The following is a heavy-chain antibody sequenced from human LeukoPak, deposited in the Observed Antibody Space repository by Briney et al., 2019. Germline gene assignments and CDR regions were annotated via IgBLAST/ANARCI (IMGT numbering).Heavy chain of an antibody. CDR1: GFTFSNYW. J-gene: IGHJ4*02. CDR3: ARQGYSSGK. CDR2: IQRDGSEK. Sequence: GGSLRLSCAASGFTFSNYWMNGVRQAPGKGLEWVASIQRDGSEKPYVESVKGRFTISRDNAKNSLYLQMNSLRAEDTAVYYCARQGYSSGKWGQGTLVTVSS. D-gene: IGHD6-19*01. V-gene: IGHV3-7*01.